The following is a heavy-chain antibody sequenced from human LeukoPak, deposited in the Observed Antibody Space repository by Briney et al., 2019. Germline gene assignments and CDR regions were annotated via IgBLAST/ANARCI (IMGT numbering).Heavy chain of an antibody. J-gene: IGHJ4*02. CDR2: ISSDGRDK. CDR3: AKDLRRIAAYYFDY. Sequence: TGGSLRLSCAASGFTFSSYAIHRVRQAPGKGLEWVAVISSDGRDKHHADSVKGRFTISRDNAKNTLFLQTNSLRPEDTAVYYCAKDLRRIAAYYFDYWGQGTLVTVSS. V-gene: IGHV3-30*18. D-gene: IGHD6-25*01. CDR1: GFTFSSYA.